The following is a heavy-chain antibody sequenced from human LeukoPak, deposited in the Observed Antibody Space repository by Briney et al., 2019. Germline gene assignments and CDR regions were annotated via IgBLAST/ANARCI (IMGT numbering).Heavy chain of an antibody. V-gene: IGHV1-69*04. J-gene: IGHJ4*02. CDR1: GGTFSSYA. Sequence: SSVKVSCKASGGTFSSYAISWVRQAPGQGLEWMGRIIPIFGIANYAQKFQGRVTITADKSTSTAYKELSSLGSEDTAVYYCASLGSQGYCSSTSCPSQVDYWGQGTLVTVSS. CDR2: IIPIFGIA. D-gene: IGHD2-2*01. CDR3: ASLGSQGYCSSTSCPSQVDY.